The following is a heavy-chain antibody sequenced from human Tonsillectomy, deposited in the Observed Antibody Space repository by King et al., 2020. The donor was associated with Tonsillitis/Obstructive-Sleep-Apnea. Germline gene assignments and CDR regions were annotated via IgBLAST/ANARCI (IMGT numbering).Heavy chain of an antibody. CDR1: GFTFSSFG. CDR2: ISYDGSNK. V-gene: IGHV3-30*18. Sequence: VQLVESGGGVVQPGRSLRLSCAASGFTFSSFGIHWVRQAPGKGLEWVAVISYDGSNKYFADSVKGRFTLSRDNSKNTLYLQLNSLRAEDTAVYYCAKDYYWGQGTLVTVSS. J-gene: IGHJ4*02. CDR3: AKDYY.